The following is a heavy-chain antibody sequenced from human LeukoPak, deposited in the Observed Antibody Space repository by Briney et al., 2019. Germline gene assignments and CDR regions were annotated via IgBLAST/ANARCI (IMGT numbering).Heavy chain of an antibody. CDR3: AREGYCSSTSCQIDAFDI. V-gene: IGHV3-30*03. Sequence: GRSLRLSCAASGFTFNNYGMHWVRQAPGKGLEWVAVISYDGSNKYYGDSVKGRFTISRDNSKNTLYLQMNSLRAEDTAVYYCAREGYCSSTSCQIDAFDIWGQGTMVTVSS. CDR2: ISYDGSNK. D-gene: IGHD2-2*01. CDR1: GFTFNNYG. J-gene: IGHJ3*02.